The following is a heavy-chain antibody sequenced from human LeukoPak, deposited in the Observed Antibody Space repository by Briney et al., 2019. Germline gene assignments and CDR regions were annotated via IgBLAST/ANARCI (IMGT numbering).Heavy chain of an antibody. V-gene: IGHV3-15*01. CDR2: VRSNADGGAA. D-gene: IGHD1-1*01. J-gene: IGHJ5*02. CDR3: TTATSVTTSCS. CDR1: GFTFSDIW. Sequence: GGSLRLSCAASGFTFSDIWMSWVRQAPGKGLEWVGRVRSNADGGAADYAAPVKGRFTISRDDSKTTLFLQMNSLKAEDTAVYYCTTATSVTTSCSWGQGTLVTVSS.